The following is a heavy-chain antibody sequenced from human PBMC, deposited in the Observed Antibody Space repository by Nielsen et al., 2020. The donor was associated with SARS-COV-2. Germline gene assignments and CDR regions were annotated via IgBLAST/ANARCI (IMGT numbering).Heavy chain of an antibody. Sequence: GGSLRLSCAASGFSVSSHDMNWVRQAPGKGLQWVSLIYSDGSTKYADSVKGRFTISRDNSRNTVYLQMNSLRAEDTAVYYCARDALDSSSWYGGYFDYWGQGTLVTVSS. V-gene: IGHV3-53*01. J-gene: IGHJ4*02. D-gene: IGHD6-13*01. CDR3: ARDALDSSSWYGGYFDY. CDR2: IYSDGST. CDR1: GFSVSSHD.